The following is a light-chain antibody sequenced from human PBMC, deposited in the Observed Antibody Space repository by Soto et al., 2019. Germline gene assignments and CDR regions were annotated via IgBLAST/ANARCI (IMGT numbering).Light chain of an antibody. CDR1: QSISSW. CDR3: QQYNSYLYT. J-gene: IGKJ2*01. CDR2: KAS. V-gene: IGKV1-5*03. Sequence: DIQMTQSPSTLSASVGDRVTITCRASQSISSWLAWYQQKPGKAPKLLIYKASSLKSGVPSRFSGSGSGTEFTLTISSLLPDDFATYYCQQYNSYLYTFGQGTKLEIK.